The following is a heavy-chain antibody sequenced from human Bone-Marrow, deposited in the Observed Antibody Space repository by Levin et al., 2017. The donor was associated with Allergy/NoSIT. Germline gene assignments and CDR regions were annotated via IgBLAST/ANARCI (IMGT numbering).Heavy chain of an antibody. V-gene: IGHV4-39*01. Sequence: SETLSLTCSVSGGSVRSGSYYWAWIRQPPGKGLEWLGNLHYTGTTYYNTALRSRVTISIETSKNQVSLNLRSVTASDTAVYYCATRVAYCAGGTCDYGEAPCYFDPWGQGILVIVSS. D-gene: IGHD2-21*01. CDR2: LHYTGTT. CDR3: ATRVAYCAGGTCDYGEAPCYFDP. CDR1: GGSVRSGSYY. J-gene: IGHJ5*02.